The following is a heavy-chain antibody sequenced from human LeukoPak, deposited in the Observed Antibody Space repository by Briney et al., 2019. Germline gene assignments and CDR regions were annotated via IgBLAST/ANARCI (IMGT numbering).Heavy chain of an antibody. V-gene: IGHV3-9*01. Sequence: GGSLRLSCAASGFTFDDYAMHWVRQAPGKGLEWVAGITRNGASITYADSVKGRFTISSDSAKNSLYLQMNSLRTEDTALYYCAKGRMITFGGVHDQWDQGTLVTVSS. CDR2: ITRNGASI. D-gene: IGHD3-16*01. J-gene: IGHJ4*02. CDR1: GFTFDDYA. CDR3: AKGRMITFGGVHDQ.